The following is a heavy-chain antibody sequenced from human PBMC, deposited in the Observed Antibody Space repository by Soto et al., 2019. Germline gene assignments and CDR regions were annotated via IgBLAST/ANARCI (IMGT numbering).Heavy chain of an antibody. CDR3: ASLRFSYDFWSGYSYGMDV. D-gene: IGHD3-3*01. J-gene: IGHJ6*02. Sequence: VRVARKATACTFTGYYMHWVRQAPGQGLEWMGWINPNSGGTNYAQKFQGRVTMTRDTSISTAYMELSRLRSDDTAVYYCASLRFSYDFWSGYSYGMDVWGQGSTFTVS. CDR1: ACTFTGYY. CDR2: INPNSGGT. V-gene: IGHV1-2*02.